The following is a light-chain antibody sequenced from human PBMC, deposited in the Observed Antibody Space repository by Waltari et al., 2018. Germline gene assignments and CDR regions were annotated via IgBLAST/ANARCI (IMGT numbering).Light chain of an antibody. CDR1: QSIFNS. CDR3: QQRSNWPLT. V-gene: IGKV3-11*01. CDR2: DAS. J-gene: IGKJ4*01. Sequence: EIVLTQSPATLSLSPGERATLSCRDSQSIFNSLAWYQQKPGQAPQLLINDASNRAAGIPARFSGSGSGTDLSLTISSLEPEEFAVYYCQQRSNWPLTFGGGTKVGIK.